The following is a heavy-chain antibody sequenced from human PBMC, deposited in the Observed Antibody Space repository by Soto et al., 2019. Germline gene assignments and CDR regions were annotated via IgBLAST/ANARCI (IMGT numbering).Heavy chain of an antibody. CDR1: GYTFTTYD. V-gene: IGHV1-8*01. CDR2: MTPHSGKT. D-gene: IGHD3-22*01. J-gene: IGHJ3*02. CDR3: ARGRPYYYDSSGYYLDDAFDI. Sequence: ASVKVSCKASGYTFTTYDINWVRQAPGQGLEWMGWMTPHSGKTGYAPKFQGRVTMTRDTSISTAYMELSSLRSEDTAVYYCARGRPYYYDSSGYYLDDAFDIWGQGKMVTVS.